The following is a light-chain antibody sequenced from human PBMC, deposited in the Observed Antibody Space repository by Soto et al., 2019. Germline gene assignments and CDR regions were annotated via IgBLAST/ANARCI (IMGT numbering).Light chain of an antibody. CDR2: GAS. V-gene: IGKV3-15*01. Sequence: EIVMTQSPATLSVSPGERATLSCRASQSVSSNLAWYQQKPGQAPRLLIYGASTRATGIPARFSGSGSGTEFTLTISSLKSEDFALYYCQQYNNWPPWTFDQGTKVEIK. J-gene: IGKJ1*01. CDR3: QQYNNWPPWT. CDR1: QSVSSN.